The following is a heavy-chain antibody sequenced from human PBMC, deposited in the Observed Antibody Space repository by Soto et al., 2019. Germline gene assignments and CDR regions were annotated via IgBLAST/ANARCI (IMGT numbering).Heavy chain of an antibody. CDR2: IYHSGST. CDR1: GGSISSGGYS. Sequence: SETLSLTFAVSGGSISSGGYSWSWIRQPPGKGLEWIGYIYHSGSTYYNPSLKSRVTISVDRSKNQFSLKLSSVTAADTAVYYCASSVIGFDYWGQGTLVTVSS. CDR3: ASSVIGFDY. D-gene: IGHD2-21*01. J-gene: IGHJ4*02. V-gene: IGHV4-30-2*01.